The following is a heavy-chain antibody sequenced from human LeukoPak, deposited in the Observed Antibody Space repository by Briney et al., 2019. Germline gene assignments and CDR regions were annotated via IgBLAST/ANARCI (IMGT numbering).Heavy chain of an antibody. CDR3: ARLSDALDY. Sequence: GRSLRLSCAASGFIFSTYEMHWVRQAPGKGLEWVSYISTSGSTIYYADSVKGRFTISRDNAKNSLYLQMNSLRAEDTAVYYCARLSDALDYWGQGTLVTVSS. D-gene: IGHD2-21*02. J-gene: IGHJ4*02. CDR2: ISTSGSTI. V-gene: IGHV3-48*03. CDR1: GFIFSTYE.